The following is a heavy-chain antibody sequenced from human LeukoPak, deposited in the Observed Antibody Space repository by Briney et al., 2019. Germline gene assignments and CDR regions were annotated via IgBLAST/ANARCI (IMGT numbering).Heavy chain of an antibody. D-gene: IGHD3-16*01. CDR3: ASGEMGEGWAFDI. CDR2: IRSDGSNK. CDR1: GFTFSSYG. V-gene: IGHV3-30*02. J-gene: IGHJ3*02. Sequence: GGSLRLSCAASGFTFSSYGMHWVRQAPGKGLEWVAFIRSDGSNKYYADPVKRRFTFSRDNSKNTLYLQMISLRAEETAVYYCASGEMGEGWAFDIWGQGTMVTVSS.